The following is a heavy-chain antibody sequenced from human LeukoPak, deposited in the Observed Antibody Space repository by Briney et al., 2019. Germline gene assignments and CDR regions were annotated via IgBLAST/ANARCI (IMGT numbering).Heavy chain of an antibody. J-gene: IGHJ3*02. CDR1: GGSISSYY. Sequence: PSETLSLTCTVSGGSISSYYWSWLRQPPGKGLEWIGYIYYSGSTNYNPSLKSRVTISVDTSNNQFSLKLSSVTAADTAVYYCARDKYAYRDAFDIWGQGTMVTVSS. CDR3: ARDKYAYRDAFDI. D-gene: IGHD2-2*01. CDR2: IYYSGST. V-gene: IGHV4-59*01.